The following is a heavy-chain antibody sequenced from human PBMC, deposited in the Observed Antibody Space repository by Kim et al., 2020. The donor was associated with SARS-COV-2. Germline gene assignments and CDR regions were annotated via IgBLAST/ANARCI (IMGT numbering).Heavy chain of an antibody. CDR3: ARDYRLGYSYGPWYFDL. Sequence: GGSLRLSCAASGFTFSSYAMHWVRQAPGKGLEWVAVISYDGSNKYYADSVKGRFTISRDNSKNTLYLQMNSLRAEDTAVYYCARDYRLGYSYGPWYFDLWGRGTLVTVSS. D-gene: IGHD5-18*01. CDR1: GFTFSSYA. J-gene: IGHJ2*01. CDR2: ISYDGSNK. V-gene: IGHV3-30*04.